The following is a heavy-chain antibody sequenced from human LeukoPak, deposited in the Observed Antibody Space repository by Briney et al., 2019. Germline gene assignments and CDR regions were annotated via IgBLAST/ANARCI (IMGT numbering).Heavy chain of an antibody. D-gene: IGHD2-15*01. CDR1: GYTFTRYD. CDR2: VNLKSGNT. V-gene: IGHV1-8*03. J-gene: IGHJ4*02. Sequence: ASVKVSCKASGYTFTRYDINWVRQATGQGLEWMGWVNLKSGNTGSAQKFQGRVTITRDTSINTAYMELSSLRPEDTGVYFCARVDGSLDSWGQGTLVTVSS. CDR3: ARVDGSLDS.